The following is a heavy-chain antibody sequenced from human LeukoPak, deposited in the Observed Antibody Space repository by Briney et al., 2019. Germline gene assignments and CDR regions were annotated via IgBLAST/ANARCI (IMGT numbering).Heavy chain of an antibody. CDR2: INSNGDST. V-gene: IGHV3-64*02. J-gene: IGHJ4*02. Sequence: GGSLRLSCAASGFTFSSYAMSWVRQAPGKGLEYLSAINSNGDSTYYADSVKGRFTIFRDNSKNTLSLQMGSPRPEDTAVYYCARGGRYGGRYYFDYWGQGALVSVSS. CDR3: ARGGRYGGRYYFDY. CDR1: GFTFSSYA. D-gene: IGHD1-26*01.